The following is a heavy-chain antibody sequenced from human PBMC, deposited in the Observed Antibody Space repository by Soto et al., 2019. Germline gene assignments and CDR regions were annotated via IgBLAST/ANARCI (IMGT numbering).Heavy chain of an antibody. CDR3: ARYTSGLFDI. CDR1: GFTVSNNY. Sequence: PGGSLRLSCAASGFTVSNNYMGWVRQAPGKGLEWVSIIYSDGTTRYADSVKDRFTISRDNSKNTLYFQISSLRDDDTAVYYCARYTSGLFDIWGQGTMVTVSS. V-gene: IGHV3-53*01. CDR2: IYSDGTT. J-gene: IGHJ3*02.